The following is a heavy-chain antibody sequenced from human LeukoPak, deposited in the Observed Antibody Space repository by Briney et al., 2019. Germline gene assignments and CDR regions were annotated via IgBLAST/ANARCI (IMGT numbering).Heavy chain of an antibody. CDR2: IYPDDSET. CDR1: GYRFTNYW. J-gene: IGHJ3*02. V-gene: IGHV5-51*01. CDR3: ARQAYGSHFDAFDI. D-gene: IGHD3-22*01. Sequence: GASLKISFEGSGYRFTNYWIGWVRQMPGKGLEWIGIIYPDDSETNYSPSFQGHVSMSVDKSITTAYLQWSSLKASDTAIYYCARQAYGSHFDAFDIWGQGTMVTVSS.